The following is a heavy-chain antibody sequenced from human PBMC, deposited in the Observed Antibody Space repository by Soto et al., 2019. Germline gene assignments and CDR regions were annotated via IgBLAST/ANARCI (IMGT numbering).Heavy chain of an antibody. V-gene: IGHV1-8*01. CDR2: MNPNSGNT. CDR3: AKTIMEPSRVHYGSVMGV. CDR1: GYTFTSYD. J-gene: IGHJ6*04. D-gene: IGHD4-17*01. Sequence: QVQLVQSGAEVKKPGASVKVSCKASGYTFTSYDINWVRQATGQGLEWMGWMNPNSGNTGYAQKFHGKVTKLGIKCIIPVYMDLSSLRTEHTSLYFSAKTIMEPSRVHYGSVMGVWGSGTTLTLSS.